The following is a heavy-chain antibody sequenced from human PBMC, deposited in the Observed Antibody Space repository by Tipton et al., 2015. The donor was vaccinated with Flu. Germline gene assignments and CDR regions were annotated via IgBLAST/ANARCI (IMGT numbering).Heavy chain of an antibody. CDR1: GYTFTSYD. D-gene: IGHD3-22*01. V-gene: IGHV1-8*01. CDR2: MNPNSGNT. J-gene: IGHJ4*02. CDR3: ARDDPGDSSGYYLAYFDY. Sequence: QLVQSGAEVKKPGASVKVSCKASGYTFTSYDINWVRQATGQGLEWMGWMNPNSGNTGYAQKFQGRVTMTRNTSISTAYMELSSLRSDDTAVYYCARDDPGDSSGYYLAYFDYWGQGTLVTVSS.